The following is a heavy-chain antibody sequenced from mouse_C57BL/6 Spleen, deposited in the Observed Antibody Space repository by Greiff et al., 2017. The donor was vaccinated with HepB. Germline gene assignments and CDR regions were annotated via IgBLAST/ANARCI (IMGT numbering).Heavy chain of an antibody. J-gene: IGHJ2*01. D-gene: IGHD1-1*01. CDR1: GYTFTSYW. CDR3: ASYYYGSSGYFDY. CDR2: IDPSDSYT. V-gene: IGHV1-69*01. Sequence: QVQLQQPGAELVMPGASVKLSCKASGYTFTSYWMHWVKQRPGQGLEWIGEIDPSDSYTNYNQKFKGKSTLTVDKSSSTAYMQLSSLTSEDSAVYYCASYYYGSSGYFDYWGQGTTLTVSS.